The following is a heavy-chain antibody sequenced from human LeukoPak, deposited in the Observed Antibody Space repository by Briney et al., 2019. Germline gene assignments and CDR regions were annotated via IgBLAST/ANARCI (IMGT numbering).Heavy chain of an antibody. Sequence: GASVKVSCKASGYTFTGYYMHWVRQAPGQGLEWMGRINPNSGGTNYAQKFQGRVTMTRDTSISTAYMELSRLRSDDTAVYYCARGFVSLRYYFDYWGQGTLVTVSS. CDR3: ARGFVSLRYYFDY. D-gene: IGHD3-10*01. V-gene: IGHV1-2*06. CDR1: GYTFTGYY. CDR2: INPNSGGT. J-gene: IGHJ4*02.